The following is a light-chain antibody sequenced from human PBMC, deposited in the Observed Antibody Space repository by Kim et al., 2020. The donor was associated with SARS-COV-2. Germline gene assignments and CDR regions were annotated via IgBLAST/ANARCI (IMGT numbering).Light chain of an antibody. Sequence: IQMTQSPSTLSASVGDKVTITCRASQSIASWLAWYQQKPGKPPQLLVYTTSTLPTGVPSTFSGDGAGTEFTLTISSLQPDDFATYYCQQYATYPFTFGPGTKVDIK. CDR3: QQYATYPFT. V-gene: IGKV1-5*03. CDR1: QSIASW. J-gene: IGKJ3*01. CDR2: TTS.